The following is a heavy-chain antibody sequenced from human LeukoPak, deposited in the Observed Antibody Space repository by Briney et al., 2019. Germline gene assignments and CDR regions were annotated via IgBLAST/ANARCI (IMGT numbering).Heavy chain of an antibody. CDR3: AREDSSQLHF. Sequence: GGPLRLSCATSGFTFSNYEMSWVRQTPGKGLEWVSYISRCGSSIYYADSVKGRFTISRDNAKTSLCLQMDSLRAGDTAVYYCAREDSSQLHFWGGGTLV. D-gene: IGHD2-2*01. J-gene: IGHJ4*02. V-gene: IGHV3-48*03. CDR1: GFTFSNYE. CDR2: ISRCGSSI.